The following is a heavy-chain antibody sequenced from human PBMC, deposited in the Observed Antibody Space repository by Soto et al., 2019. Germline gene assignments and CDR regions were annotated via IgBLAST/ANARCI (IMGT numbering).Heavy chain of an antibody. CDR2: INHSGST. CDR3: ARERRHRYCSGGSCYGGGHNWFDP. Sequence: PSETLSLTCAVYGGSFSGYYWSWIRQPPGKGLEWIGEINHSGSTNYNPSLKSRVTISVDTSKNQFSLKLSSVTAADTAVYYCARERRHRYCSGGSCYGGGHNWFDPWGQGTLVTVSS. D-gene: IGHD2-15*01. J-gene: IGHJ5*02. V-gene: IGHV4-34*01. CDR1: GGSFSGYY.